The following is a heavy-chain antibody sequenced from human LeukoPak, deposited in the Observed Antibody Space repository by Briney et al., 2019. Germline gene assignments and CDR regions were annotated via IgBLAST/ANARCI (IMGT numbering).Heavy chain of an antibody. CDR1: GYSFTTYW. CDR2: IYPGDSDT. D-gene: IGHD5-12*01. Sequence: GESLKISCKGSGYSFTTYWIGWVRQMPGKGLEWMGIIYPGDSDTRYNPSFQGQVTISADQSISTAYLQWSSLEASDTAMYYCARRHGGYAEDYWGQGTLVTVSS. V-gene: IGHV5-51*01. CDR3: ARRHGGYAEDY. J-gene: IGHJ4*02.